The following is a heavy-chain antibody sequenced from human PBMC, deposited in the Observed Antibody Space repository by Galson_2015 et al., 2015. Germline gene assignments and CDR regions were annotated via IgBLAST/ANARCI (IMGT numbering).Heavy chain of an antibody. J-gene: IGHJ6*03. CDR2: FDPEDGET. D-gene: IGHD1-1*01. Sequence: SVKASCKVSGYTLTELSMHWVRQAPGKGLEWMGGFDPEDGETIYAQKFQGRVTMTEDTSTDTAYMELSSPRSEDTAVYYCATRAGTTQYYYYYMDVWGKGTTVTVSS. V-gene: IGHV1-24*01. CDR1: GYTLTELS. CDR3: ATRAGTTQYYYYYMDV.